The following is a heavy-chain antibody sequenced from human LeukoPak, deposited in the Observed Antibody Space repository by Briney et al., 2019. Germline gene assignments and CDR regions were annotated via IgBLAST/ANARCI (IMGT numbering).Heavy chain of an antibody. CDR2: IGPSGGNT. Sequence: GGSLRLSCAASGITFSNYFMSWVRQAPGKGLEWVSAIGPSGGNTYYADSVRGRFTISRDNSKNTLYLQMTSLRYAETAVYYCAKDSKMSYYGSGSHYDYWGQGTLVTVSS. D-gene: IGHD3-10*01. CDR1: GITFSNYF. CDR3: AKDSKMSYYGSGSHYDY. V-gene: IGHV3-23*01. J-gene: IGHJ4*02.